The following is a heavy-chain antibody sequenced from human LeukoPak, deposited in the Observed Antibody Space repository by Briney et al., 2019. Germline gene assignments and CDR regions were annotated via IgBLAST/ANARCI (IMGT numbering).Heavy chain of an antibody. CDR1: GFTFSSYA. CDR2: ISGSGGST. J-gene: IGHJ4*02. Sequence: GGSLRLSCASSGFTFSSYAMSWVRQAPGKGLEWVSAISGSGGSTYYADSVKGRFTISRDNSKNTLYLQMNSLRAEDTAVYYCAKDDAWIQLWSYFDYWGQGTLVTVSS. V-gene: IGHV3-23*01. D-gene: IGHD5-18*01. CDR3: AKDDAWIQLWSYFDY.